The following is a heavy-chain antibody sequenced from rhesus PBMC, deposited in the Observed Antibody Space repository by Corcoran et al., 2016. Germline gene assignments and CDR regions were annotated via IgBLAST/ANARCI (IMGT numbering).Heavy chain of an antibody. D-gene: IGHD5-12*01. CDR2: ISGSSGRT. CDR3: ARDRYSYSYYGLDS. Sequence: QVQLQESGPGLVKPSETLSLTCAVSGGSVSSRNWWSWIRQPPGKGLGGIGYISGSSGRTYYNPALKSRVTSSTDTAKNQFSLKLSSVTATDTAVYYCARDRYSYSYYGLDSWGQGVVVTVSS. CDR1: GGSVSSRNW. J-gene: IGHJ6*01. V-gene: IGHV4-65*01.